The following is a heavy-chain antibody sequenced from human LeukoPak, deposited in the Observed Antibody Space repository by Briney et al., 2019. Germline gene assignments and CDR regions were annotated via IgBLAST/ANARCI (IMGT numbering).Heavy chain of an antibody. D-gene: IGHD5-18*01. CDR1: GYTFTSYD. CDR2: MNPNSGNT. Sequence: ASVKVSCRASGYTFTSYDINWVRQATGQGLEWMGWMNPNSGNTGYAQKFQGRVTMTRNTSISTAYMELSSLRSEGTAVYYCARGDGGYSYGYSYFDYWGQGTLVTVSS. V-gene: IGHV1-8*01. J-gene: IGHJ4*02. CDR3: ARGDGGYSYGYSYFDY.